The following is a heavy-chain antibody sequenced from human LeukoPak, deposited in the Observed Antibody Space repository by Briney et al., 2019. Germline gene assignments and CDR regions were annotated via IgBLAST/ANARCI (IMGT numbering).Heavy chain of an antibody. CDR3: ASGLGPYYGSGSYYFDY. CDR2: TKQDGSEK. J-gene: IGHJ4*02. V-gene: IGHV3-7*01. Sequence: GGSLRLSCAASGFTFSSYWMSWVRQAPGMGLEWVANTKQDGSEKYYVDSVKGRFTISRDNAKNSLYLQMNSLRAEDTAVYYCASGLGPYYGSGSYYFDYWGQGTLVTVSS. D-gene: IGHD3-10*01. CDR1: GFTFSSYW.